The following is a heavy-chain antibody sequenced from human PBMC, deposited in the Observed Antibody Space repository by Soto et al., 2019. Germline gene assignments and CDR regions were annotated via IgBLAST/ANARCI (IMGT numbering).Heavy chain of an antibody. D-gene: IGHD6-13*01. CDR2: IYPGDSDT. V-gene: IGHV5-51*01. Sequence: GESLKISCKGSGYSFTSYWIGWVRQMPGKGLEWMGIIYPGDSDTRYSPSFQGQVTISADKSISTAYLQWSSLKASDTAMYYCASNLGYSSSWNYFDYWGQGTLVTVSS. CDR1: GYSFTSYW. CDR3: ASNLGYSSSWNYFDY. J-gene: IGHJ4*02.